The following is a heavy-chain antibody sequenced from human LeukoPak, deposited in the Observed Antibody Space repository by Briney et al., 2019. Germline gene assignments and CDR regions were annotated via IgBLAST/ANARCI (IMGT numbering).Heavy chain of an antibody. V-gene: IGHV3-74*01. CDR2: INSDGSST. Sequence: GGSLRLSCAASGFTFSSYWMHWVRQAPGKGLVWVSRINSDGSSTIYADSVKGRFTISRDNSKNTLYLQMNSLRAEDTAVYYCAKDAGGVHPFQSPGYFDYWGQGTLVTVSS. CDR3: AKDAGGVHPFQSPGYFDY. CDR1: GFTFSSYW. J-gene: IGHJ4*02. D-gene: IGHD1-1*01.